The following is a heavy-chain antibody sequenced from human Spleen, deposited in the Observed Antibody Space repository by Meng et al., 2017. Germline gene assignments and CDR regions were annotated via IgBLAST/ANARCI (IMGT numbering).Heavy chain of an antibody. J-gene: IGHJ4*02. V-gene: IGHV3-74*01. CDR1: GFTFSSYW. D-gene: IGHD2-8*02. Sequence: EVQLVESGGGLVQPGGSLRLSCAASGFTFSSYWMHWVRQAPGKGLVWVSRINSDGSSTSYADSVKGRFTISRDNAKNTLYLQMNSLKIEDTAVYFCTTGYPYYLDYWGQGTLVTVSS. CDR3: TTGYPYYLDY. CDR2: INSDGSST.